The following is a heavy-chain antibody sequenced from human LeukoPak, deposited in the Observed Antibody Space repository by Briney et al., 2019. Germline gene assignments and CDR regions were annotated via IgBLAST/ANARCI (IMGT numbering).Heavy chain of an antibody. CDR2: VYYSGST. J-gene: IGHJ5*02. V-gene: IGHV4-39*01. Sequence: SETLSLTCTVSSGSIGSSSNYWGWIRQAPGKGLEWIGNVYYSGSTFYNPSLKSRVTISVDTSKNQFSLKLRSVTAADTAIYYCARASLNVVFGNWFDPWGQGTLVTVSS. CDR1: SGSIGSSSNY. D-gene: IGHD3-10*01. CDR3: ARASLNVVFGNWFDP.